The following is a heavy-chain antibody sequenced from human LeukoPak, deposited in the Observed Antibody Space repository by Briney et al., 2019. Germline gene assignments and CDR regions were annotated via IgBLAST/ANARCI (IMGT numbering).Heavy chain of an antibody. D-gene: IGHD1-26*01. CDR1: GFPFSAYE. V-gene: IGHV3-30*04. J-gene: IGHJ5*02. Sequence: GGSLRLYCAASGFPFSAYEMNWVRQAPGKGLEWVAVISYDGSNKYYADSVKGRFTISRDNAKNTLYLQMNSLRGEDTGVYYCARDQDGPGATVDHWGQGTLVTVSS. CDR3: ARDQDGPGATVDH. CDR2: ISYDGSNK.